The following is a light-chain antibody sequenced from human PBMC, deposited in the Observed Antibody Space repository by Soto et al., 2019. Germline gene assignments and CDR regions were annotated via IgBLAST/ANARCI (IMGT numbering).Light chain of an antibody. CDR1: NSDVGGYHY. Sequence: QSALTQPASVSGSPGQSITISCTGTNSDVGGYHYVSWYQQHPGKAPKFMIYDVSSRPSGVSDRFSGSKSGNTASLTISGLQAEDESDYYCSSYTTSNTRQIVFGTGTKVTVL. V-gene: IGLV2-14*01. CDR3: SSYTTSNTRQIV. J-gene: IGLJ1*01. CDR2: DVS.